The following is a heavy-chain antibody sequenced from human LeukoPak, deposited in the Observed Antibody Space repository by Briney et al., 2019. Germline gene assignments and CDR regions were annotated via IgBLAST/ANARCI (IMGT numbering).Heavy chain of an antibody. CDR3: GSPEHFYGSSGMAIGY. CDR2: INTDGSTT. J-gene: IGHJ4*02. CDR1: GFTFSSYW. D-gene: IGHD3-22*01. Sequence: PGESLRLSCAASGFTFSSYWMHWVRQAPGKGPVWVSCINTDGSTTRYADSVKGRFTISRDNVKNTLYLQMNILSAEDTAVYYCGSPEHFYGSSGMAIGYWGQGTLVTVSS. V-gene: IGHV3-74*01.